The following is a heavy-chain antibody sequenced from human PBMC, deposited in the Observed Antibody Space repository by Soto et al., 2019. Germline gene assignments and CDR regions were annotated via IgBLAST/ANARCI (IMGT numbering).Heavy chain of an antibody. V-gene: IGHV1-69*01. J-gene: IGHJ4*02. CDR2: IIPIFGTA. Sequence: QVQLVQSGAEVKKPGSSVKVSCKASGGTFSSYAISWVRQAPGQGLEWMGGIIPIFGTANYAQKFQGRVTITADESTSTAYMELSSLRSEDTAVYYCVRRGHGKTGTTYFDYWGQGTLVTVSS. CDR1: GGTFSSYA. CDR3: VRRGHGKTGTTYFDY. D-gene: IGHD1-7*01.